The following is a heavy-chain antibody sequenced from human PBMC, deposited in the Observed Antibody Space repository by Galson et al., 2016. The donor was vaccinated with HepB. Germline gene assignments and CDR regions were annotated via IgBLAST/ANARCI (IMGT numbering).Heavy chain of an antibody. V-gene: IGHV3-43*02. CDR2: ISGDGRDT. CDR1: GLPSNDYA. CDR3: GILYGGFDP. J-gene: IGHJ5*02. D-gene: IGHD4-17*01. Sequence: SLRLSCAASGLPSNDYAMHWVRQAPGKGLEGVALISGDGRDTYYADSLKGRFRISRDNSKKSLYLEMNSLRTEDTALYYCGILYGGFDPWGQGTLVTVSS.